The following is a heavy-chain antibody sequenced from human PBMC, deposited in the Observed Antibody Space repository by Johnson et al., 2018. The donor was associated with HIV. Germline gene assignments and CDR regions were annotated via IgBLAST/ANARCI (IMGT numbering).Heavy chain of an antibody. V-gene: IGHV3-30*07. D-gene: IGHD4-17*01. J-gene: IGHJ3*02. CDR1: GFSFSSYA. CDR3: ARDVTKDAFDI. Sequence: QVQLVESGGGVVQPGGSLRLSCAASGFSFSSYAMSWVRQAPGKGLEWMTIISDDGCNKNYADSVKGRFTISRDNSKNTLYLQMNSLRAEDTAVYYCARDVTKDAFDIWGQGTMVTVSS. CDR2: ISDDGCNK.